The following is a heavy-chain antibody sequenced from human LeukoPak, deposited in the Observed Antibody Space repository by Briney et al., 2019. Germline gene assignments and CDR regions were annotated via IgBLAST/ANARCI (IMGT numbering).Heavy chain of an antibody. CDR3: ARAPGIAVAGTLDY. V-gene: IGHV4-34*01. CDR2: INHSGST. D-gene: IGHD6-19*01. Sequence: SETLSLTCTVSGGSISSYYWSWIRQPPGKGLEWIGEINHSGSTNYNPSLKSRVTISVDTSKNQFSLKLSSVTAADTAVYYCARAPGIAVAGTLDYWGQGTLVTVSS. CDR1: GGSISSYY. J-gene: IGHJ4*02.